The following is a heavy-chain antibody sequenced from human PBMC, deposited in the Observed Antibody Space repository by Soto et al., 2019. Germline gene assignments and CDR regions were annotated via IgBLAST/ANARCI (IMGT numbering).Heavy chain of an antibody. Sequence: EVQLVETGGGLVKPGGSLRVSCAASGFTFNSYSMAWVRQAPGKGLEWVSSITSDTTFTLYADSVKGRFTMSRDNAKNSLHLQMSSLRVEDTAVYYCVRNSSRLDYWGQGAPVTVSS. J-gene: IGHJ4*02. V-gene: IGHV3-21*01. CDR3: VRNSSRLDY. CDR2: ITSDTTFT. CDR1: GFTFNSYS. D-gene: IGHD2-2*01.